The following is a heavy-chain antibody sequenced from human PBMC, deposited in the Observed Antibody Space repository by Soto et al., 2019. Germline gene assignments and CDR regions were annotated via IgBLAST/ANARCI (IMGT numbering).Heavy chain of an antibody. CDR3: TRRPWELLFGMDV. CDR1: GFTFSGSA. CDR2: IRSKANSYAT. J-gene: IGHJ6*02. D-gene: IGHD1-26*01. V-gene: IGHV3-73*02. Sequence: VQLVESGGGLVQPGGSLKLSCAAAGFTFSGSAMHWVRQASGKGLEWVGRIRSKANSYATAYAASVKGRFTISRDDSKNTAYLQMNSLKTEDTAVYYCTRRPWELLFGMDVWGQGTTVTVSS.